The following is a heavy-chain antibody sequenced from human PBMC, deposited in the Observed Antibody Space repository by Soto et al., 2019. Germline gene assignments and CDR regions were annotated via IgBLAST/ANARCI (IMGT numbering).Heavy chain of an antibody. V-gene: IGHV3-23*01. CDR3: SKSNGDTWDRYFFDF. CDR2: ISGLGGSI. J-gene: IGHJ4*02. D-gene: IGHD2-8*01. Sequence: EVQLLESGGGLVQPGGSLRLSCAASVFTFSSFSLSWVRQAPGKGLEWVSGISGLGGSIYYADSVKGRFTISRDNSKNTLYLQMNSLRAEDTAVYYCSKSNGDTWDRYFFDFWGQGTLVNVSS. CDR1: VFTFSSFS.